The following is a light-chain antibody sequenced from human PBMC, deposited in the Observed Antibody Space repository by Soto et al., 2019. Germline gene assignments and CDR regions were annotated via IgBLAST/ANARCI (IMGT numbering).Light chain of an antibody. CDR1: SSDVGGYNY. CDR3: ISYTNSITLYV. J-gene: IGLJ1*01. CDR2: EVS. Sequence: QSVLTQPASVSGSPGQSITISCTGTSSDVGGYNYVSWYQQHPGKAPKLMIYEVSNRPSGVSHRFSGSKSGNTASLTISGLQAEDEADYYCISYTNSITLYVFGTGTKVTAL. V-gene: IGLV2-14*01.